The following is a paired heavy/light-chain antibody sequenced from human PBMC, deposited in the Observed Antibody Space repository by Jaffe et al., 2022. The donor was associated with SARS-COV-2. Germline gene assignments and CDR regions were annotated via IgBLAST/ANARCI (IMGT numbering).Heavy chain of an antibody. D-gene: IGHD3-10*01. Sequence: QITLKESGPTLVKPTQTLTLTCTFSGFSLDTSGAGVVWIRQPPGKALEWLALIYWDDDKRYSPSLKSRLTITKDTSKNRVVLTMTNMDPEDTATYFCAHFISGYFDHWGQGTLVTVSS. J-gene: IGHJ4*02. V-gene: IGHV2-5*02. CDR2: IYWDDDK. CDR3: AHFISGYFDH. CDR1: GFSLDTSGAG.
Light chain of an antibody. CDR1: QSVTSK. CDR2: GAS. J-gene: IGKJ2*01. Sequence: EIVMTQSPATLSVSPGERATLSCRASQSVTSKIAWYQQKPGQAPRLLIYGASTRATGIPARFSGSGAGTEFTLTISGLQSEDFAVYYCQQYKNWPPVTFGQGTKLEIE. CDR3: QQYKNWPPVT. V-gene: IGKV3-15*01.